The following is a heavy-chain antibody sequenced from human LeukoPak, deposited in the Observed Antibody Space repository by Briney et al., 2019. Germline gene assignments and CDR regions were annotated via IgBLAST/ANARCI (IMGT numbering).Heavy chain of an antibody. D-gene: IGHD2-21*02. Sequence: GGSLRLPCAASGFTFSSYAMSWVRQAPGKGLEWVSAISGSGGSTYYADSVKGRFTISRDNSKNTLYLQMNSLRAEDTAVYYCAKDQFMAYCGGDCYSLYWGQGTLVTVSS. V-gene: IGHV3-23*01. CDR3: AKDQFMAYCGGDCYSLY. CDR1: GFTFSSYA. CDR2: ISGSGGST. J-gene: IGHJ4*02.